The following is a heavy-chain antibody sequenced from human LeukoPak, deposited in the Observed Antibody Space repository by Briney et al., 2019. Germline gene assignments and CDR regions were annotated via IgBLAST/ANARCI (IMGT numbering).Heavy chain of an antibody. D-gene: IGHD3-22*01. CDR1: GFTFSSYE. J-gene: IGHJ4*02. CDR3: ARDTNYYDSSGYFDY. CDR2: ISSSGSTI. Sequence: GGSLRLSCAASGFTFSSYEMNWVRQAPGKGLERVSYISSSGSTIYYADSVKGRFTISRDNAKNSLYLQMNSLRAEDTAVYYCARDTNYYDSSGYFDYWGQGTLVTVSS. V-gene: IGHV3-48*03.